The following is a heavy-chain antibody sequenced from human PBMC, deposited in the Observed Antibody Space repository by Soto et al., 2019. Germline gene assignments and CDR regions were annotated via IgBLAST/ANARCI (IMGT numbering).Heavy chain of an antibody. CDR1: GFTFSSYW. Sequence: EVQLVESGGGLVQPGGSLRLSCAASGFTFSSYWMHWVRQAPGKGLVWISRINTDGSSTSYVDSVQGRFTISRDSGKNTLFLQMNSLRGEDTAVYYCARRGSGVTGGLHYWGQGTVVTVSS. V-gene: IGHV3-74*01. CDR2: INTDGSST. J-gene: IGHJ4*02. D-gene: IGHD2-15*01. CDR3: ARRGSGVTGGLHY.